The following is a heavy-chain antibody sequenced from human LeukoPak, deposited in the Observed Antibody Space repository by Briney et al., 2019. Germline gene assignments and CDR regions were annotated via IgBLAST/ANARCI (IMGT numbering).Heavy chain of an antibody. V-gene: IGHV4-59*01. J-gene: IGHJ4*02. CDR2: IYDSGNT. D-gene: IGHD3-22*01. CDR1: GGSISSYY. CDR3: ARDSSGYYGFFDY. Sequence: SETLSLTCTVSGGSISSYYWSWIRQPPGKGLEWIGYIYDSGNTKYNPSLKSRVTISVDTSKNQFSLKLTSVTAADTAVYYCARDSSGYYGFFDYWGQGTLVTVSS.